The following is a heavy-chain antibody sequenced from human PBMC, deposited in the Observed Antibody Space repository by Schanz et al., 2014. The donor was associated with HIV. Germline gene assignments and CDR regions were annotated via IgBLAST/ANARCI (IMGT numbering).Heavy chain of an antibody. Sequence: EVQLLESGGGLVQPGGSLRLSCAASGFTFSDYWMSWVRQAPGKGLEWVANINHDGSVKGYLASVKGRVTISRDNAKNSLYLQMHSLRAEDTALYYCARRQWVAPDSWGQGTLVTVSS. J-gene: IGHJ4*02. CDR2: INHDGSVK. CDR1: GFTFSDYW. D-gene: IGHD6-19*01. CDR3: ARRQWVAPDS. V-gene: IGHV3-7*03.